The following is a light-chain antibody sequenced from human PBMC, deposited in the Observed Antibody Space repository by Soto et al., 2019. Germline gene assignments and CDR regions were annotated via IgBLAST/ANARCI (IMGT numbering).Light chain of an antibody. J-gene: IGLJ2*01. Sequence: QSALTQPASVSGSPGQSITLSCTGPSSDVGGYNHVSWYQHSPGKAPKLILFAVSDRPSGVSHRFSGAKSGNTASLTISGLQADDEADYYCCSYTSLSTVVFGGGTKLTVL. CDR3: CSYTSLSTVV. CDR2: AVS. CDR1: SSDVGGYNH. V-gene: IGLV2-14*01.